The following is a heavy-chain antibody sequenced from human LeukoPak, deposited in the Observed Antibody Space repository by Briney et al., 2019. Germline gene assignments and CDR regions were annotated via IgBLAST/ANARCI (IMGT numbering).Heavy chain of an antibody. D-gene: IGHD6-19*01. CDR2: IIPIFGTA. V-gene: IGHV1-69*13. CDR3: ARGRYSSGRYGSFDY. CDR1: GGTFSSYA. Sequence: SVKVSCKASGGTFSSYAISWVRQAPGQGLEWMGGIIPIFGTANYAQKFQGSVTITADESTGTAYMELSSLRSEDTAVYYCARGRYSSGRYGSFDYWGQGTLVTVSS. J-gene: IGHJ4*02.